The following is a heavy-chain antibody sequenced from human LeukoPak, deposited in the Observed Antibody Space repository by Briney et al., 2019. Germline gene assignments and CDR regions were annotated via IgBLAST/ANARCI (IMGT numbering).Heavy chain of an antibody. CDR1: GFTFSSYS. Sequence: GRSLRLSCAASGFTFSSYSMNWVRQAPGKGLEWVSSISSSSSYIYYADSVKGRFTISRDNAKNSLYLQMNSLRAEDTAVYYCARGGYSSGWYRFWGQGTLVTVSS. D-gene: IGHD6-13*01. V-gene: IGHV3-21*01. CDR2: ISSSSSYI. J-gene: IGHJ4*02. CDR3: ARGGYSSGWYRF.